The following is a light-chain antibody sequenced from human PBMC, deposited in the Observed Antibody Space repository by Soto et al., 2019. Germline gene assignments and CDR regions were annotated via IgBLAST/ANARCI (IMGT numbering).Light chain of an antibody. CDR2: GTS. CDR3: LQYDSSRT. J-gene: IGKJ1*01. V-gene: IGKV3-20*01. CDR1: QSVMSRF. Sequence: EIVLTQSPGTLSLSPGERATLSCRASQSVMSRFLAGYQQKSGQAPRLLIYGTSIRAAGIPERFSGSGSGTDFTLTISRLEPEDFAVYYCLQYDSSRTFGQGTKVEMK.